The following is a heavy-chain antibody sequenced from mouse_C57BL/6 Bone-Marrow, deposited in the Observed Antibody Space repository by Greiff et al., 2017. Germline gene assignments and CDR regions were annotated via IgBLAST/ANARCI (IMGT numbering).Heavy chain of an antibody. D-gene: IGHD2-10*01. CDR2: IDPSDSET. V-gene: IGHV1-52*01. J-gene: IGHJ2*01. CDR1: GYTFTSYW. CDR3: ARKGAYQVFFDY. Sequence: VQLQQPGAELVRPGSSVKLSCKASGYTFTSYWMHWVKQRPIQGLEWIGNIDPSDSETHYNQKFKDKATLTVDKSSSTAYMQLSSLTSEDSAVYYCARKGAYQVFFDYWGQGTTLTVSS.